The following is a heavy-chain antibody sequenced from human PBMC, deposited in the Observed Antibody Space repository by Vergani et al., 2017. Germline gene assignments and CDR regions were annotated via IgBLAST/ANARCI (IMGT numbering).Heavy chain of an antibody. V-gene: IGHV1-8*01. Sequence: QVQLVQSGAEVKKPGASVKVSCKASGYTFTSYDINWVRQATGQGLEWMGWMNPNSGNTGYAQKFQGRVTMTRNTSISTAYMELSSLRSEDTAVYYCATVRQLELRQEGWFDPWGQGSLVTVSS. D-gene: IGHD1-7*01. CDR1: GYTFTSYD. CDR2: MNPNSGNT. CDR3: ATVRQLELRQEGWFDP. J-gene: IGHJ5*02.